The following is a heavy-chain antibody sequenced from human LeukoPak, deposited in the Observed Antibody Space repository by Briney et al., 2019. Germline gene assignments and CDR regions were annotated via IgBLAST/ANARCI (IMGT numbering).Heavy chain of an antibody. Sequence: GASVKVSCKASGYTFTGYYMHWVRQAPGQGLEWMGWINPNSGGTNYAQKFQGRVTMTRDTSISTAYMELSRLRSDDTAVYYCARTSGEGYDYVWGRYRYTDFDYWGQGTLVTVSS. CDR1: GYTFTGYY. CDR2: INPNSGGT. D-gene: IGHD3-16*02. J-gene: IGHJ4*02. CDR3: ARTSGEGYDYVWGRYRYTDFDY. V-gene: IGHV1-2*02.